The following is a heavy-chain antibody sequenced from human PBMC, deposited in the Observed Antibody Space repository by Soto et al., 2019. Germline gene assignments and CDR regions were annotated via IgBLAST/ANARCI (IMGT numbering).Heavy chain of an antibody. CDR1: GGTFSSYA. Sequence: SVKVSCKASGGTFSSYAISWVRQATGQGLEWMGGIIPIFGTANYAQKFQGRVTITADESTSTAYMELSSLRSEDTAVYYCARKLYSKYEDPVNYYYYGMDVWGQGTTVTVSS. V-gene: IGHV1-69*13. CDR3: ARKLYSKYEDPVNYYYYGMDV. CDR2: IIPIFGTA. D-gene: IGHD4-4*01. J-gene: IGHJ6*02.